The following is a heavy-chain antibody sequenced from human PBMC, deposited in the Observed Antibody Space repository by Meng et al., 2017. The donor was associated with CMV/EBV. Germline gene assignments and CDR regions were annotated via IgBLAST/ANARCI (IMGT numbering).Heavy chain of an antibody. CDR1: GYTFTTYG. V-gene: IGHV1-18*01. J-gene: IGHJ4*02. D-gene: IGHD6-6*01. CDR2: ISAYNGNT. Sequence: ASVKVSCKASGYTFTTYGINWVRQAPAQGLEWMGWISAYNGNTNYAQKLQGRVTMTTDTSTSTAYMELRSLRSDDTAVYYCAREGGGDSSSTPYYFDYWGQGTLVTVSS. CDR3: AREGGGDSSSTPYYFDY.